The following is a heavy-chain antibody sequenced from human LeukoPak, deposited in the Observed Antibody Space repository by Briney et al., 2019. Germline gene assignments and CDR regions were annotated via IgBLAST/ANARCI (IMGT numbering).Heavy chain of an antibody. CDR1: GFTLSSYS. V-gene: IGHV3-21*01. D-gene: IGHD5-24*01. CDR2: ISGSTSYI. J-gene: IGHJ4*02. CDR3: AKGRDGKLSSTLGYFDY. Sequence: PGGSLRLSCAASGFTLSSYSMSWVRQAPGKGLEWVSSISGSTSYIYYADSMKGRFTISRDNSKNTLYLQMNSLRAEDTAVYYCAKGRDGKLSSTLGYFDYWGQGTLVTVSS.